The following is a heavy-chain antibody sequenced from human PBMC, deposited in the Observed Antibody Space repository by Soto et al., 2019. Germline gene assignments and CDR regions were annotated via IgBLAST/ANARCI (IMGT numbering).Heavy chain of an antibody. D-gene: IGHD2-15*01. CDR1: GFTFSNAW. CDR2: IKSKTDGGTT. J-gene: IGHJ6*02. V-gene: IGHV3-15*07. Sequence: GGSLRLSCAASGFTFSNAWMNWVRQAPGKGLEWVGRIKSKTDGGTTDYAAPVKGRFTISRDDSKNTLYLQMNSLKTEDTAVYYCAVVVAPNFDYYGMDVWGQGTTVTVSS. CDR3: AVVVAPNFDYYGMDV.